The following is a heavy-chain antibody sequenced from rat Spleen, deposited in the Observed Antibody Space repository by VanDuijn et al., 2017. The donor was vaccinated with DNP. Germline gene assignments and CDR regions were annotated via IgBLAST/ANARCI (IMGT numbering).Heavy chain of an antibody. CDR3: ARHVLPLRVWDY. Sequence: EVQLVESGGGLVQPGNSLKLSCAASGFTFSDYTMAWVRQAPTKALEWVAYSSYDGNSAYNGDSVKGRFTISRDNAKSTLYLHMNSLRSEDMATYYCARHVLPLRVWDYWGQGVTVTVSS. D-gene: IGHD1-4*01. CDR1: GFTFSDYT. CDR2: SSYDGNSA. V-gene: IGHV5-22*01. J-gene: IGHJ2*01.